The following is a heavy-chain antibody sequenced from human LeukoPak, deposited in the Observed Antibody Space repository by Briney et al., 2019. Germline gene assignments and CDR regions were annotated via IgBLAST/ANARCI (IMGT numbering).Heavy chain of an antibody. CDR1: GGSVSSGDYY. D-gene: IGHD3-22*01. Sequence: SQTLSLTCTVSGGSVSSGDYYWSWIRQPPGKGLEWIGYIYYSGSTYYNPSLKSRVTISVDTSKNQFSLKLSSVTAADTAVYYCASTDPYYYDSSGYSYHPLDYWGQGTLVTVSS. CDR3: ASTDPYYYDSSGYSYHPLDY. V-gene: IGHV4-30-4*01. J-gene: IGHJ4*02. CDR2: IYYSGST.